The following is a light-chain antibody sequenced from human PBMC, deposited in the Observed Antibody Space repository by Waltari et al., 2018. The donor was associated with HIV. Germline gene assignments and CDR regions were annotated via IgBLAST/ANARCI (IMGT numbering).Light chain of an antibody. V-gene: IGLV2-14*01. CDR1: SSDVGGYHY. CDR2: EVT. Sequence: QSALTQPASVSGSRGQSITISCTGTSSDVGGYHYVFWYQQHPGKAPKLMIYEVTNRPSGVSNRFSGSKSGNTASLTISGLQAEDEADYYCSSYTSSSTQVFGTGTKVTVL. J-gene: IGLJ1*01. CDR3: SSYTSSSTQV.